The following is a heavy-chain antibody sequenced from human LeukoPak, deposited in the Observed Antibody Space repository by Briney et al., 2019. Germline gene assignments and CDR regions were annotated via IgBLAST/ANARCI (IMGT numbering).Heavy chain of an antibody. CDR1: GITLTTYW. CDR3: ARDGHSSGSFDY. Sequence: GGSLRLSCAASGITLTTYWMTWVRQAPGKGPEWVANIRQDGSDYYYVDSVRGRFTISRDNAKNSLYLQMNSLRAEDTAVYYCARDGHSSGSFDYWGQGTLVTVSS. CDR2: IRQDGSDY. J-gene: IGHJ4*02. D-gene: IGHD6-19*01. V-gene: IGHV3-7*04.